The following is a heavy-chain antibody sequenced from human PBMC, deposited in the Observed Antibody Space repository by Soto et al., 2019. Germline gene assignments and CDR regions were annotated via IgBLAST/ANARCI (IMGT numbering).Heavy chain of an antibody. CDR1: GFTFSSYA. Sequence: GGSLRLSCSASGFTFSSYAMHWVRQAPGKGLEYVSAISSNGGNTYYADSVKGRFTISRDNSKNTLYLQMSSLRADDTSVYYCVKDLGSELRQQLVPPDVWGQGTTVTVSS. CDR3: VKDLGSELRQQLVPPDV. CDR2: ISSNGGNT. D-gene: IGHD6-13*01. J-gene: IGHJ6*02. V-gene: IGHV3-64D*06.